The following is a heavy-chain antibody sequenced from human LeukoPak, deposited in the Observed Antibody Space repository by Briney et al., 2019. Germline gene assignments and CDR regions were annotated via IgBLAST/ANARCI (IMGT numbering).Heavy chain of an antibody. J-gene: IGHJ3*02. V-gene: IGHV3-13*01. CDR1: GFTFSSYD. CDR3: ARGRSWFGELWHDAFDI. D-gene: IGHD3-10*01. CDR2: IGTAGDT. Sequence: PGGSLRLSCAASGFTFSSYDMHWVRQATGKGLEWVSAIGTAGDTYYPGSVKGRFTISRENAKSSLYPQMNSLRAGDTAVYYCARGRSWFGELWHDAFDIWGQGTMVTVSS.